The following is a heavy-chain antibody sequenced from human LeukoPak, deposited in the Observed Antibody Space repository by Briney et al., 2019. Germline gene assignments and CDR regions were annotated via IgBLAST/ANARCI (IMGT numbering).Heavy chain of an antibody. J-gene: IGHJ4*02. CDR3: AKDQRWESPHYLDS. V-gene: IGHV3-53*01. D-gene: IGHD1-26*01. CDR1: GVTVSGFY. Sequence: GGSLRLSCVASGVTVSGFYMSWVRQAPGKGLEWVSVIYSDVTTYYADSVRGRFAISRDNSKNTLYVQMNSLRDEDTAVYYCAKDQRWESPHYLDSWGQGTLVTVSS. CDR2: IYSDVTT.